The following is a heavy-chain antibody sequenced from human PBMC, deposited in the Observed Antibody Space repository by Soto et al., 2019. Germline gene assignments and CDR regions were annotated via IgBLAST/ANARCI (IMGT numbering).Heavy chain of an antibody. Sequence: PGGSLRRSCSACGFTFSSYSMNWVRQAPRKGLEWVSSISSSSSYIYYADSVKGRFTISRDNAKNSLYLQMNSLRAEDTAVYYCARPPNYYDSSGYYGYWGQGTLVTVSS. J-gene: IGHJ4*02. V-gene: IGHV3-21*01. D-gene: IGHD3-22*01. CDR1: GFTFSSYS. CDR2: ISSSSSYI. CDR3: ARPPNYYDSSGYYGY.